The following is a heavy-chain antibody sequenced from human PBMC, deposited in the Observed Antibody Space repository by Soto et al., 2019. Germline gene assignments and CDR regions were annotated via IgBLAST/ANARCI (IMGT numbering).Heavy chain of an antibody. V-gene: IGHV3-30*18. CDR1: GFTFSSYG. CDR2: ISYDGSNK. J-gene: IGHJ4*02. D-gene: IGHD6-19*01. CDR3: VNLAVAGGLGEDY. Sequence: QVQLVESGGGVVQPGRSLRLSCAASGFTFSSYGMHWVRQAPGKGLEWVAVISYDGSNKYYADSVKGRFTISRDNSKNTLYLQMNSLRAEDTAVYYCVNLAVAGGLGEDYWGQGTLVTVSS.